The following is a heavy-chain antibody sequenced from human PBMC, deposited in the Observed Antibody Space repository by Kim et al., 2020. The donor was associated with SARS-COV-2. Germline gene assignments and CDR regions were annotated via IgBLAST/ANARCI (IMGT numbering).Heavy chain of an antibody. CDR1: GVTFSDSD. J-gene: IGHJ4*02. Sequence: GWSLRLSCAASGVTFSDSDIHWVRQASGKGLEWVGRIRSKANTDATSSNTDATSYAASVNGRFNISRDDSKSTAYLQMNSLKTEDTAVYYCARPPYYYDSSGYQSWGQGTLVTVSS. CDR2: IRSKANTDATSSNTDAT. V-gene: IGHV3-73*01. CDR3: ARPPYYYDSSGYQS. D-gene: IGHD3-22*01.